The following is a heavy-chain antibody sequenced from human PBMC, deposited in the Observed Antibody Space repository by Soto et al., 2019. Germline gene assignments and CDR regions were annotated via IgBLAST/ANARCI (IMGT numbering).Heavy chain of an antibody. V-gene: IGHV3-73*01. CDR2: IRSKANSYAT. J-gene: IGHJ4*02. Sequence: GGSLRLSCAASGFTFSGSAMHWVRQASGKGLEWVGRIRSKANSYATAYAASVKGRFTISRDDSKNTAYLQMNSLKTEDTAVYYCTSLVEMATIQDFDYWGQGTLVTVSS. CDR1: GFTFSGSA. D-gene: IGHD5-12*01. CDR3: TSLVEMATIQDFDY.